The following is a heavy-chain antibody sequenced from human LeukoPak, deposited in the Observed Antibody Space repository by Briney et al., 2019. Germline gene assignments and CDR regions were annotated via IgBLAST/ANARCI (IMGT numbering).Heavy chain of an antibody. CDR3: AKARGGAINYYYYMDV. V-gene: IGHV3-23*01. Sequence: GGSLRLSCAASGFTFSSFDMSWVRQAPGKGLEWVSEISGSGFSTYYADSVKGRFTISRDNSKNTLYLQMNSLRAEDTAVYYCAKARGGAINYYYYMDVWGKGTTVTISS. J-gene: IGHJ6*03. CDR1: GFTFSSFD. D-gene: IGHD3-16*01. CDR2: ISGSGFST.